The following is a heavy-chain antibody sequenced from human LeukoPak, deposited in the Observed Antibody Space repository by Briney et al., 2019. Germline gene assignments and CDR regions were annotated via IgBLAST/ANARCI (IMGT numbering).Heavy chain of an antibody. CDR1: GYTFTSYA. J-gene: IGHJ3*02. Sequence: ASVKVSCKASGYTFTSYAMHWVRQAPGQRLEWMGWINAGNGNTKYSQKFQGRVTITRDTSASTAYMELSSLRSEDTAVYYCARGPLHYYDSSGYYHNDAFDTWGQGTMVTVSS. CDR3: ARGPLHYYDSSGYYHNDAFDT. CDR2: INAGNGNT. D-gene: IGHD3-22*01. V-gene: IGHV1-3*01.